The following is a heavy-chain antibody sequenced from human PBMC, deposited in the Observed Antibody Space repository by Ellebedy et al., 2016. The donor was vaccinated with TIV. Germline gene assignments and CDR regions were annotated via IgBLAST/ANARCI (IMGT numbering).Heavy chain of an antibody. Sequence: PGGSLRLSCVASGFTFSTYSMNWVRQAPGKGLEWVAYISSPGSSVEYAGSVRGRFTISRDTAKSSLYLQMNSLRAEDTAVYYCARVILTGPADIDAFDIWGQGTMVTVSS. V-gene: IGHV3-48*04. D-gene: IGHD3-9*01. CDR3: ARVILTGPADIDAFDI. CDR2: ISSPGSSV. J-gene: IGHJ3*02. CDR1: GFTFSTYS.